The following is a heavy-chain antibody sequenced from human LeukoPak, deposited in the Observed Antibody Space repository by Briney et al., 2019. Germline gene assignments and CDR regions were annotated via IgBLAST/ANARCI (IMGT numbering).Heavy chain of an antibody. CDR1: GFTFSSYG. J-gene: IGHJ4*02. Sequence: GRSLRLSCAASGFTFSSYGMHWVRQAPGKGPEWVAVISNDGSKIYYADSAKGRFTISRDNSKNTLYLQMNSLRAEDAAVYYCAKEVRGVIMEGYFDYWGQGLLVTVSS. V-gene: IGHV3-30*18. D-gene: IGHD3-10*01. CDR2: ISNDGSKI. CDR3: AKEVRGVIMEGYFDY.